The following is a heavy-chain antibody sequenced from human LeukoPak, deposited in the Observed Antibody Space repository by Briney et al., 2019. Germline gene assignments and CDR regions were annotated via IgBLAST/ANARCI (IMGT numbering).Heavy chain of an antibody. Sequence: GGSLRLFCAASGFTFDDYGMSWVRQAPGKGLEWVSGINWNGGSTGYADSVKGRFTISRDNAKNSLYLQMNSLRAEDTAVYYCARDVYNSGGDAFDIWGQGTMVTVSS. J-gene: IGHJ3*02. D-gene: IGHD6-19*01. CDR1: GFTFDDYG. V-gene: IGHV3-20*04. CDR3: ARDVYNSGGDAFDI. CDR2: INWNGGST.